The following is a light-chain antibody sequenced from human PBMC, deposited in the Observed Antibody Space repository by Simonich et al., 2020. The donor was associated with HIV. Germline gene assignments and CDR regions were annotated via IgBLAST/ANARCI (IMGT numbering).Light chain of an antibody. CDR2: EII. CDR1: ALPKKY. V-gene: IGLV3-10*01. CDR3: FSTDSSGNHRV. J-gene: IGLJ2*01. Sequence: SYDLTQPPSVSVSPGHTARITCSGDALPKKYDYCYQQKSGQAPVLVIYEIIQRPSGSPERFSGSSSGTVATLTIRGALVEDEADYYCFSTDSSGNHRVFGGGTKLTVL.